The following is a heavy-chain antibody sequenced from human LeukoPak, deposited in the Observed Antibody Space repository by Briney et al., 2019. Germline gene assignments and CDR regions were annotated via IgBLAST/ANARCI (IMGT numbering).Heavy chain of an antibody. Sequence: SVKVSCKASGGTFSSYAISWVRQAPGQGLEWMGGIIPIFGTANYAQKFQGRVTITADESTSTAYMELSSLRAEDTALYYCARLDQLREIYFDYWGQGTLVTVSS. CDR2: IIPIFGTA. D-gene: IGHD2-2*01. CDR1: GGTFSSYA. CDR3: ARLDQLREIYFDY. V-gene: IGHV1-69*01. J-gene: IGHJ4*02.